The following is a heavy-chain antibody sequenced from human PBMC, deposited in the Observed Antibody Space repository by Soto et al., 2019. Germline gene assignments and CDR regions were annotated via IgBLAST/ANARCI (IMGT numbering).Heavy chain of an antibody. V-gene: IGHV1-69*13. CDR3: ARGHTIFGVAHNYYYGMDV. D-gene: IGHD3-3*01. Sequence: SGKVSCKASGGTFSSYAISWVRQAPGQGLEWMGGIIPIFGTANYAQKFQGRVTITADESTSTAYMELSSLRSEDTAVYYCARGHTIFGVAHNYYYGMDVWGQGTTVTVSS. CDR1: GGTFSSYA. CDR2: IIPIFGTA. J-gene: IGHJ6*02.